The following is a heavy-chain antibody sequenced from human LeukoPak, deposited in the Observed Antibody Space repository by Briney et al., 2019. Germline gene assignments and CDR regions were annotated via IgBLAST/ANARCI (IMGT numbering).Heavy chain of an antibody. D-gene: IGHD2/OR15-2a*01. J-gene: IGHJ6*02. V-gene: IGHV1-3*01. CDR3: ARSIIIVPNTSYYYYYMDV. CDR2: INGATGNT. Sequence: GASVKVSCKASGYTFTSHALHWVRQAPGEGLEWMAWINGATGNTEYSQKFQARVTITRDTSACTAYMELSSLRSEDTAVYYCARSIIIVPNTSYYYYYMDVWGQGTTVTVSS. CDR1: GYTFTSHA.